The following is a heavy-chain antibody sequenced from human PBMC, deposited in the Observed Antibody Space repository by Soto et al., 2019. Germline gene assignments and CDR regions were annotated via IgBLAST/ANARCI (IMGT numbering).Heavy chain of an antibody. V-gene: IGHV3-33*01. CDR2: IWYDGSNK. D-gene: IGHD2-2*01. Sequence: TGGSLRLSCAASGFTFSSYGMHWVRQAPGKGLEWVAVIWYDGSNKYYADSVKGRFTISRDNSKNTLYLQMNSLRAEDTAVYYCARDPNIVVVPAARNYYGMDVWGQGTTVTVSS. CDR3: ARDPNIVVVPAARNYYGMDV. CDR1: GFTFSSYG. J-gene: IGHJ6*02.